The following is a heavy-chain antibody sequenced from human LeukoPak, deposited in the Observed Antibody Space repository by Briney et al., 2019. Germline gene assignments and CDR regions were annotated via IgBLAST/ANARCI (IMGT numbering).Heavy chain of an antibody. J-gene: IGHJ4*02. Sequence: PSETLSLTCTVSGDSIRDYYRGWIRQPPGKGLEWIGYFYNSGRSTYNPSLKSRVTISADTSKNHFSLKLNSVTTADTAVYYCTRGAGWLIDYWGQGILVTVSS. CDR2: FYNSGRS. CDR1: GDSIRDYY. V-gene: IGHV4-59*01. D-gene: IGHD3-16*01. CDR3: TRGAGWLIDY.